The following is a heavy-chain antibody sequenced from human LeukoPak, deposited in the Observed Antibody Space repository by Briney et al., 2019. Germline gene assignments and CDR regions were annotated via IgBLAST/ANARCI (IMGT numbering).Heavy chain of an antibody. CDR1: GCTFSRYN. V-gene: IGHV3-64D*09. D-gene: IGHD6-13*01. Sequence: PGGSLRLSCSASGCTFSRYNMHWVRQAPGKGLECVSAITSNGGGTYYADSVKGRFTISRDNSKNTLYLQMSSMRAEDTAVYYCVRCIVESGNNCFDSWGQGTLVTVSS. CDR2: ITSNGGGT. J-gene: IGHJ5*01. CDR3: VRCIVESGNNCFDS.